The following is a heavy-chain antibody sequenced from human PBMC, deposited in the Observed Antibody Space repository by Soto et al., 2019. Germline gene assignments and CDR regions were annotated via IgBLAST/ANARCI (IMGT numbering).Heavy chain of an antibody. CDR2: IIPIFGTA. V-gene: IGHV1-69*13. CDR3: ASKRKRITMVGVAPAHGMDV. J-gene: IGHJ6*04. CDR1: GGTFSSYA. D-gene: IGHD3-3*01. Sequence: SVKVSCKASGGTFSSYAISWVRQAPGQGLEWMGGIIPIFGTANYAQKFQGRVTITADESTSTAYMELGSLRSEDTAVYYCASKRKRITMVGVAPAHGMDVWGKGTRTPSPQ.